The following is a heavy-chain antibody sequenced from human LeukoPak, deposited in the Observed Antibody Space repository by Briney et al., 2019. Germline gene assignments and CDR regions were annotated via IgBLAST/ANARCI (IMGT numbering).Heavy chain of an antibody. CDR2: INSDGSST. CDR3: ALEAGTSYFDY. D-gene: IGHD6-19*01. V-gene: IGHV3-74*01. J-gene: IGHJ4*02. CDR1: GFTFSSYW. Sequence: GGSLRLSCAASGFTFSSYWMHWVRHAPGKGLVWVSRINSDGSSTSYADSVKGRFTISRDNAKNTLYLQMNSLRAEDTAVYYCALEAGTSYFDYWGQGTLVTVSS.